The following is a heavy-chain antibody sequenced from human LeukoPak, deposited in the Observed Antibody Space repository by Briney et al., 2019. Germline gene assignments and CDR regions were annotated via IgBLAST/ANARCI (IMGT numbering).Heavy chain of an antibody. CDR3: ARQGELAIDY. Sequence: SETLSLTCSVSGDSISSYYWSWIRQPPGKGLEWIGYIYSSGSTKYNPSLKSRVTISIDTSRNQFSLTVHSVTAADTAVYYCARQGELAIDYWGQGTLVTVSS. D-gene: IGHD1-26*01. J-gene: IGHJ4*02. CDR1: GDSISSYY. CDR2: IYSSGST. V-gene: IGHV4-59*08.